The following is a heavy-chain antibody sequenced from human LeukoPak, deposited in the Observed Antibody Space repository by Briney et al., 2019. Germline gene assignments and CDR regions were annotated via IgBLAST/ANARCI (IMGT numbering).Heavy chain of an antibody. D-gene: IGHD6-13*01. V-gene: IGHV4-59*08. CDR3: AKGAGSSSWFHLDAFDI. Sequence: IPSETLSLTCTVSGASISENYWNWIRQSPGKRLEWIGFIYYTGTTNYNPSLKSRVTISLDTSKNQFSLRLTSVTAADAAVYYCAKGAGSSSWFHLDAFDIWGQGTMVTVSS. CDR1: GASISENY. CDR2: IYYTGTT. J-gene: IGHJ3*02.